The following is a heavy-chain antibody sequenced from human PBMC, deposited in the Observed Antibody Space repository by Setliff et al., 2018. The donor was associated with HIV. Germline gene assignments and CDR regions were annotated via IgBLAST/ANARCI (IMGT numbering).Heavy chain of an antibody. CDR3: ARERRNVVDYDSLFFDT. CDR1: GGPISSGSYS. CDR2: IYTNGTT. D-gene: IGHD4-17*01. V-gene: IGHV4-61*02. Sequence: SETLSLTCTVSGGPISSGSYSWSWIRQPAGKGLEWIGRIYTNGTTNYNPSLRTRSTISVDLSKNQFSLTLSPVTAAGTAIYYCARERRNVVDYDSLFFDTWGQGTMVTVSS. J-gene: IGHJ3*02.